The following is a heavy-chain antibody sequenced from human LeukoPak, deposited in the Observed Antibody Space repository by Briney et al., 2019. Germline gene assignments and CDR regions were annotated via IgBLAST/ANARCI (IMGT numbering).Heavy chain of an antibody. D-gene: IGHD3-22*01. CDR2: ISSSSSYI. V-gene: IGHV3-21*01. CDR1: GFTFSSYS. CDR3: ASLGGDYYDSSGSPGDY. Sequence: GGSLRLSCAASGFTFSSYSMNWVRQAPGKGLEWVSSISSSSSYIYYADSMKGRFTISRDNAKNSLYLQMNSLRAEDTAVYYCASLGGDYYDSSGSPGDYWGQGTLVTVSS. J-gene: IGHJ4*02.